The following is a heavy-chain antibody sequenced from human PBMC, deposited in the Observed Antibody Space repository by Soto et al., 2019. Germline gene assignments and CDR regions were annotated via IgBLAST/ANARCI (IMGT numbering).Heavy chain of an antibody. CDR2: IYYSGST. D-gene: IGHD6-6*01. V-gene: IGHV4-39*01. CDR1: GGSISSSSYY. CDR3: ARHVVEQLLYYYYMDV. J-gene: IGHJ6*03. Sequence: SETLSLTCTVSGGSISSSSYYWGWIRQPPGKGLEWIGSIYYSGSTYYNPSLKSRVTISVDTSKNQFSLKLSSVTAADTAVYYCARHVVEQLLYYYYMDVWGKGTTVTVSS.